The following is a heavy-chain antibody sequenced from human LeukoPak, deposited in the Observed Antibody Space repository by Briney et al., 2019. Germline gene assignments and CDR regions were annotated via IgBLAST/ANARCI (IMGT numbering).Heavy chain of an antibody. Sequence: GGSLRLSCAASGFTFSNYSMNWVRQAPGKGLEWVSYISSRSRTIYYADSVKGRFTISRDNAKNSLYLQMNSLRAEDTAVYYCARDTYYYDSSGYYLMGGFDYWGQGTLVTVSS. D-gene: IGHD3-22*01. CDR2: ISSRSRTI. V-gene: IGHV3-48*01. J-gene: IGHJ4*02. CDR1: GFTFSNYS. CDR3: ARDTYYYDSSGYYLMGGFDY.